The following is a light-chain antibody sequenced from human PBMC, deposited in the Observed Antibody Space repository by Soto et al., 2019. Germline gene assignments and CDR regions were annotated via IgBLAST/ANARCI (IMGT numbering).Light chain of an antibody. Sequence: DIQMTHSPSTLSASVLYIVTITFRSSQSISSWLAWYQQKPGKAPKLLIYKASSLESGVPSRFSGSGSGTEFILTISSLEPEDFAVYYCQQRRSWPPTINFGQGTRLEIK. CDR2: KAS. J-gene: IGKJ5*01. CDR3: QQRRSWPPTIN. V-gene: IGKV1-5*03. CDR1: QSISSW.